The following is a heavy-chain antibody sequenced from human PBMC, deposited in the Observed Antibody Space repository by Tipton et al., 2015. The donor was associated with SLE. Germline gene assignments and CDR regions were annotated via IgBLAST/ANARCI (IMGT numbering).Heavy chain of an antibody. J-gene: IGHJ4*02. CDR2: ISGSGAST. V-gene: IGHV3-23*01. Sequence: SLRLSCAASGFTFSSCAMSWVRQAPGKGLDWVSLISGSGASTYYADSVKGRFTISRDNSKNTLYLQMISLRAEDTAVYYCAKGSNNSSWYAYWGQGTLVTVSS. CDR3: AKGSNNSSWYAY. D-gene: IGHD6-13*01. CDR1: GFTFSSCA.